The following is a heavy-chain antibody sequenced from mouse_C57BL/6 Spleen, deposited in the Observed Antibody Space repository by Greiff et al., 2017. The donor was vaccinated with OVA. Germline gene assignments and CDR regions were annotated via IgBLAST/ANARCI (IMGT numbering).Heavy chain of an antibody. CDR2: ISSGGSYT. CDR1: GFTFSSYG. CDR3: ARQGEAYWYFDV. V-gene: IGHV5-6*01. Sequence: EVKLVESGGDLVKPGGSLKLSCAASGFTFSSYGMSWVRQTPDKRLEWVATISSGGSYTYYPDSVKGRFTISRDNAKNTLYLQMSSLKSEDTAMYYCARQGEAYWYFDVWGTGTTVTVSS. J-gene: IGHJ1*03.